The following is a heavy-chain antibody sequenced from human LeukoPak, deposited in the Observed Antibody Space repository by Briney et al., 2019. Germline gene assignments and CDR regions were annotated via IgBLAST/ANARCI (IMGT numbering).Heavy chain of an antibody. Sequence: PSETLSLTCTVSGGSISSYYWSWIRQPPGKGLEWIGYIYYSGGTNYNPSLKSRVTISVDTSKNQFSLKLSSVTAADTAVYYCARRGDYVWGSYRQYYFDYWGQGTLVTVSS. V-gene: IGHV4-59*08. CDR3: ARRGDYVWGSYRQYYFDY. D-gene: IGHD3-16*02. CDR2: IYYSGGT. CDR1: GGSISSYY. J-gene: IGHJ4*02.